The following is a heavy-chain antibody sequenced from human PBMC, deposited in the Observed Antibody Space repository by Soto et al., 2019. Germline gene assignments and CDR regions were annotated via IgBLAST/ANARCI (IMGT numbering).Heavy chain of an antibody. V-gene: IGHV3-23*01. CDR1: GFTFSSYA. J-gene: IGHJ4*02. D-gene: IGHD3-16*02. Sequence: EVQLLESGGGLVQPGGSLRLSCAASGFTFSSYAMSWVRQAPGKGLEWVSAISGSGGSTYYADSVKGRFTISRDNSKNTLYLQMNSLRAEDTAVYYCAKEEGPYDYVWGSYRYPFDYWGQGTLVTVSS. CDR2: ISGSGGST. CDR3: AKEEGPYDYVWGSYRYPFDY.